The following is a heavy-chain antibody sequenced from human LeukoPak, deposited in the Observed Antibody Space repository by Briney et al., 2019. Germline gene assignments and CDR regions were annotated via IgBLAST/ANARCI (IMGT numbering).Heavy chain of an antibody. D-gene: IGHD2/OR15-2a*01. CDR2: IFSTYI. Sequence: GGSLRLSCAASGFAFNTYSMNWVRQAPGKGLEWVSFIFSTYIYYTDSVKGRFTISRDNARNSLYLQMDNLRAEDTGVYYCARDFYDGFALDYWGQGTLVTVSS. J-gene: IGHJ4*02. CDR1: GFAFNTYS. CDR3: ARDFYDGFALDY. V-gene: IGHV3-21*03.